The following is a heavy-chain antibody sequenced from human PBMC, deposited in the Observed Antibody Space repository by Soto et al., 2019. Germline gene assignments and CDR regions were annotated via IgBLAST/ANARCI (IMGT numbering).Heavy chain of an antibody. CDR2: IYPGDSDT. Sequence: RGESLRVSCKGSGYSFTSYWIGWVRQMSGKGLEWMGIIYPGDSDTRYSPSFQGQVTISADKSISTAYLQWSSLKASDTAMYYCASWSSSRSPDYYYYGMDVWGQGTTVTLSS. J-gene: IGHJ6*02. CDR3: ASWSSSRSPDYYYYGMDV. D-gene: IGHD6-13*01. V-gene: IGHV5-51*01. CDR1: GYSFTSYW.